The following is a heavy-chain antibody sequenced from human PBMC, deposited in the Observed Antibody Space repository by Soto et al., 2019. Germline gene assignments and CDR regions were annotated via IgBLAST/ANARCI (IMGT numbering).Heavy chain of an antibody. CDR3: AKDRAGWHAWGFDC. Sequence: EVQLLESGGGLVQPGGSLRLSCVASGFTFSNYAMSWVRQAPGKGLEWVSAVSASGGTPYYATSVQGRFTISRDNSKNTFYRQTSRLRVEDTGIYYCAKDRAGWHAWGFDCWGRGTLVAVSS. J-gene: IGHJ4*02. V-gene: IGHV3-23*01. CDR1: GFTFSNYA. CDR2: VSASGGTP. D-gene: IGHD6-19*01.